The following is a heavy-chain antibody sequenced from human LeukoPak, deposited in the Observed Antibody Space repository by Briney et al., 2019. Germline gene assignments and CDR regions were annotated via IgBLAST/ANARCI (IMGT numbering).Heavy chain of an antibody. J-gene: IGHJ6*03. D-gene: IGHD2-15*01. V-gene: IGHV3-48*01. CDR1: GFTFSK. CDR2: ISSSGSTI. Sequence: GGSLRLSCAASGFTFSKMNWVRQAPGKGLEWVSYISSSGSTIYYADSVKGRFTISRDNSKNTLYLQMNSLRAEDTAVYYCAKAVGYCSGGSCSYYYYMDVWGKGTTVTISS. CDR3: AKAVGYCSGGSCSYYYYMDV.